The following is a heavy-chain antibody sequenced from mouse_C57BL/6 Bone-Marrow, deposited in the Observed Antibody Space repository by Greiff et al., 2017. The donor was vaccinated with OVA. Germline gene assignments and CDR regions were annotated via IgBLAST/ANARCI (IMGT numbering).Heavy chain of an antibody. CDR1: GYTFTSYW. V-gene: IGHV1-5*01. J-gene: IGHJ1*03. CDR2: IYPGNSDT. D-gene: IGHD1-1*01. CDR3: TRRYCYGSSYDWYFDV. Sequence: VQLQQSGTVLARPGASVKMSCKTSGYTFTSYWMHWVKQRPGQGLEWIGAIYPGNSDTSYNQKFKGKAKLTAVTSASTAYMELISLTNEDSAVYYCTRRYCYGSSYDWYFDVWGTGTTVTVSS.